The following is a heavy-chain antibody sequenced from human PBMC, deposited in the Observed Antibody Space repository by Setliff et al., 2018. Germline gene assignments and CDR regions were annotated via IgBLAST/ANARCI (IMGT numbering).Heavy chain of an antibody. CDR2: ISAYNGNT. CDR1: GYTFTSYG. D-gene: IGHD3-3*01. V-gene: IGHV1-18*01. J-gene: IGHJ4*02. CDR3: ARVLVGYDFWSGYYQTMPHFDY. Sequence: ASVKVSCKASGYTFTSYGISWVRQAPGQGLEWMGWISAYNGNTNYAQKLQGRVTMTTDTSTSTAYMELRSLRSDDTAVYYCARVLVGYDFWSGYYQTMPHFDYWAREPWSPSPQ.